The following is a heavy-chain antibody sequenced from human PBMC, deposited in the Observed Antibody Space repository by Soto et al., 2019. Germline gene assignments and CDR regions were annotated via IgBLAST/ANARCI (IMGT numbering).Heavy chain of an antibody. J-gene: IGHJ4*02. Sequence: PGESLKISCKGSGYSFTSYWISWVRQMPGKGLEWMGRIDPSDSYTNYSPSFQGHVTISRDNAQNSLFLQMNTLRPEDTAMYYCARVAYWGPGTQVTVSS. D-gene: IGHD5-12*01. V-gene: IGHV5-10-1*01. CDR2: IDPSDSYT. CDR3: ARVAY. CDR1: GYSFTSYW.